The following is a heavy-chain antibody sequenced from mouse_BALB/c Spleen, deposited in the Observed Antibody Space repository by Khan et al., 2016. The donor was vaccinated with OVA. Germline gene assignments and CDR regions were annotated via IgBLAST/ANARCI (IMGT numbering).Heavy chain of an antibody. CDR2: IWGGGGT. CDR1: GFSLSRYN. V-gene: IGHV2-6-4*01. D-gene: IGHD2-14*01. CDR3: ARAYYRYDDYYAMDY. Sequence: VQLQESGPGLVEPSQTLSITCTVSGFSLSRYNIHWVRQPPGKGLEWLGLIWGGGGTDYYSTLKIRLSTSKENSKSQTFLQKISLQTDDTAMYFCARAYYRYDDYYAMDYWGQGTSVTVSS. J-gene: IGHJ4*01.